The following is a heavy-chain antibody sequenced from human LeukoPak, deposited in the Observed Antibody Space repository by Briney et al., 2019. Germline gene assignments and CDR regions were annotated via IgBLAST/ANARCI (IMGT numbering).Heavy chain of an antibody. V-gene: IGHV3-30*04. D-gene: IGHD1-26*01. Sequence: GGSLRLSCAASGFTFSSYAMHWVRQAPGKGLEWVAVISYDGSNKYYADSVKGRFTISRDNSKNTLYLQMNSLRAEDTAVYYCARDGIVGATRGNWFDPWGQGTLVTVSS. CDR2: ISYDGSNK. CDR1: GFTFSSYA. CDR3: ARDGIVGATRGNWFDP. J-gene: IGHJ5*02.